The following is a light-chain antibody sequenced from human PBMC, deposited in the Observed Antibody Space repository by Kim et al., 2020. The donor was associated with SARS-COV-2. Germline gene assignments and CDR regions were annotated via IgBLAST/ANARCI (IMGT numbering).Light chain of an antibody. J-gene: IGLJ1*01. V-gene: IGLV3-21*04. Sequence: SYELTQPPSVSVAPGKTATITCGGSNIGDRSVHWYQQRPGQAPVLVIFYDSDRPSGIPERFSGSNSGNSATLTISGVEAGDEADYYCPVWSSRDDYVFGT. CDR1: NIGDRS. CDR2: YDS. CDR3: PVWSSRDDYV.